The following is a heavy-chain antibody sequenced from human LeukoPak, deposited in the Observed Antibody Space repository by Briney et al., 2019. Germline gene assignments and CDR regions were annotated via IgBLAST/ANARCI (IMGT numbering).Heavy chain of an antibody. D-gene: IGHD2-15*01. CDR3: ARGGVAAGKDI. CDR1: GINIRSNW. V-gene: IGHV3-74*01. CDR2: VNSEGSRT. J-gene: IGHJ3*02. Sequence: GGSLRLSCAAPGINIRSNWMHWVRQAPGAGLVWVARVNSEGSRTTYADSVKGRFTISRDNAKNTLYLQMNSLRAEDMALYYCARGGVAAGKDIWGQGTMVTVSS.